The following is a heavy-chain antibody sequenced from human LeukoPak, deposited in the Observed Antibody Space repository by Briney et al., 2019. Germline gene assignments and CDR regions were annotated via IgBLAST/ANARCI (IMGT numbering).Heavy chain of an antibody. Sequence: SVKVSCKASGGTFSSYAISWVRQAPGQGLEWMGRTIPIFGTANYAQKFQGRVTITTDESTSTAYMELSSLRSEDTAVYYCARVLKLWRHAFDNWGQGTMVTVSS. CDR3: ARVLKLWRHAFDN. CDR2: TIPIFGTA. J-gene: IGHJ3*02. D-gene: IGHD4/OR15-4a*01. CDR1: GGTFSSYA. V-gene: IGHV1-69*05.